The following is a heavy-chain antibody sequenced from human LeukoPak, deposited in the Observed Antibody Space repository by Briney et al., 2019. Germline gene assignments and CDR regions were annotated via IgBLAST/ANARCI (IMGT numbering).Heavy chain of an antibody. Sequence: GGSLRLSCTASGFTFSSQGMTWVRQTPGKGLEWVSSISRTGDSTYYADSVKGRFTISRDNSKNTLYLQLNSLRAEDTAVYYCAEERFNDYGDFDYWGQGTLVTVPS. V-gene: IGHV3-23*01. J-gene: IGHJ4*02. CDR2: ISRTGDST. D-gene: IGHD4-17*01. CDR1: GFTFSSQG. CDR3: AEERFNDYGDFDY.